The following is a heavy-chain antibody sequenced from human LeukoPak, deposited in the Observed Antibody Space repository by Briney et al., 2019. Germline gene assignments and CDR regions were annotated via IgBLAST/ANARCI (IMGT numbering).Heavy chain of an antibody. D-gene: IGHD1-26*01. CDR3: ARDLGPHRSSPNTGAFDI. CDR2: IAPAGTT. CDR1: GFTLSDYF. Sequence: GGSLRLSCAASGFTLSDYFMTWIRQAPGKGLEWVSYIAPAGTTYYADSVKGRFTISRDNAKTSLYLQMSNMRADDTAVYYCARDLGPHRSSPNTGAFDIWGQGTKVTVSS. V-gene: IGHV3-11*04. J-gene: IGHJ3*02.